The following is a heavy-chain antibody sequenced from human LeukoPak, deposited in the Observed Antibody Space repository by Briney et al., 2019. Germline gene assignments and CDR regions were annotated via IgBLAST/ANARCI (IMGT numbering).Heavy chain of an antibody. CDR1: GFTFSSYW. CDR2: IKQDGSEK. D-gene: IGHD3-10*01. J-gene: IGHJ4*02. CDR3: ARDGVLLWFGEFHFDY. V-gene: IGHV3-7*01. Sequence: PGGSLRLSCAASGFTFSSYWMSWVRQAPGKGLEWVANIKQDGSEKYYVDSVKGRFTISRDNAKNSLYLQMNSLRAEDTAVYYCARDGVLLWFGEFHFDYWGQGTLVTVSS.